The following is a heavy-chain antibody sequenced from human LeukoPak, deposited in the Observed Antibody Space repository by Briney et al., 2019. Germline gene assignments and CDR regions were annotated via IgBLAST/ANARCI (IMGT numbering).Heavy chain of an antibody. CDR1: GVSFDDYD. Sequence: TLCLSCAVSGVSFDDYDWSWVRQPPGKGLEWVGGISWNSSSIGHPDPLKGRFTISRNNANNSLDMQMNNLRAEETALYYCAKGRWDLEDYEIVTGYDAFDIWGQGTMVTVSS. CDR2: ISWNSSSI. J-gene: IGHJ3*02. CDR3: AKGRWDLEDYEIVTGYDAFDI. D-gene: IGHD3-9*01. V-gene: IGHV3-9*01.